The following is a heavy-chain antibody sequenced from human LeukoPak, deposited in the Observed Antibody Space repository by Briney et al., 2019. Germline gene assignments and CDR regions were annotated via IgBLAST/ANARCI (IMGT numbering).Heavy chain of an antibody. CDR3: ARAYVGTYFSRPPAFWDY. J-gene: IGHJ4*02. D-gene: IGHD3-3*01. CDR2: IKQDGSEK. Sequence: PGGSLRLSCAASGFTFSSYWMSWVRQAPGKGLEWVANIKQDGSEKYYVDSVKGRFTISRDNAKNSLYLQMNSLRAEDTAVYYCARAYVGTYFSRPPAFWDYWGQGTLVTVPS. V-gene: IGHV3-7*01. CDR1: GFTFSSYW.